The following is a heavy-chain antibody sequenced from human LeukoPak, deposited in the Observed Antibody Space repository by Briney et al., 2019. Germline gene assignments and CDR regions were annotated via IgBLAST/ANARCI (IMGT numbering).Heavy chain of an antibody. Sequence: SQTLSLTCTVSGASISSSSYYWGWLRQPPGKGLEWIGSIYYSGSTYYNPSLKSRVHISVDTSKNQFSLKLSSVTAADTAVYYSARDRRTRIHSGYRRTGFDPWGRGTLVTVSS. J-gene: IGHJ5*02. V-gene: IGHV4-39*07. CDR1: GASISSSSYY. CDR2: IYYSGST. D-gene: IGHD5-12*01. CDR3: ARDRRTRIHSGYRRTGFDP.